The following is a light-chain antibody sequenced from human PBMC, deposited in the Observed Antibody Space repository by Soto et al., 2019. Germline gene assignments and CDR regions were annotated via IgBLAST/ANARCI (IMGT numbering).Light chain of an antibody. V-gene: IGKV3-15*01. CDR1: ESVSGN. CDR2: DTA. J-gene: IGKJ5*01. CDR3: QQYSQWPT. Sequence: EIVMTQSPVTLSVSPGERATLSCRASESVSGNLAWYQQKPGQAPRLLIYDTASRATAIPARFSGSGSGTEFTLTISSLQSEDFAVYYCQQYSQWPTFGQGTQLEIK.